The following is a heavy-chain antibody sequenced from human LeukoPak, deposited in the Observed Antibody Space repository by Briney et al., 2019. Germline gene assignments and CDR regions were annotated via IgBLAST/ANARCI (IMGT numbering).Heavy chain of an antibody. D-gene: IGHD5-18*01. CDR2: ISYDGSNK. V-gene: IGHV3-30*03. CDR1: GFTFSSYG. CDR3: GRDGRLIQLWFDP. Sequence: GGSLRLSCAASGFTFSSYGMHWVRQAPGKGLEWVAVISYDGSNKYYADSVKGRFTISRNNSKNTLYLQMNSLRAEDTAVYYCGRDGRLIQLWFDPWGQGTLVTVSS. J-gene: IGHJ5*02.